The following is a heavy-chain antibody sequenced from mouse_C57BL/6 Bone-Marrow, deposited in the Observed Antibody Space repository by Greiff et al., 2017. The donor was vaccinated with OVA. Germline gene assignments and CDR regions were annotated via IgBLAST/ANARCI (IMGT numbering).Heavy chain of an antibody. J-gene: IGHJ2*01. V-gene: IGHV5-6*01. CDR2: ISSGGSYT. CDR3: ARQGEHFDY. Sequence: EVHLVESGGDLVKPGGSLKLSCAASGFTFSSYCMSWVRQTPDKRLEWVATISSGGSYTYYPDSVKGRFTISRDNAKNTLYLQMSSLKSEDTAMYYCARQGEHFDYWGQGTTLTVSS. CDR1: GFTFSSYC.